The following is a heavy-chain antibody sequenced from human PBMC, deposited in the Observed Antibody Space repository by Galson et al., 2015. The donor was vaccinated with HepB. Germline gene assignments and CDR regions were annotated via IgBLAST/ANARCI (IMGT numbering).Heavy chain of an antibody. CDR1: GDTFTNYY. CDR2: INPSGDST. CDR3: IREAGGGHFDY. J-gene: IGHJ4*02. D-gene: IGHD6-25*01. V-gene: IGHV1-46*03. Sequence: SVKVSCKASGDTFTNYYMHWVRQAPGQGLEWMGTINPSGDSTNYVQKFQGRVTMARDTSTSTVYMELSSLRSEDTAMYYCIREAGGGHFDYWGQGTLVAVSS.